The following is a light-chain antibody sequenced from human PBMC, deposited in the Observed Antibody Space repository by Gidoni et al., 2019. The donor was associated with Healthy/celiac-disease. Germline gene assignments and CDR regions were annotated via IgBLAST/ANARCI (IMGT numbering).Light chain of an antibody. Sequence: EIVLTQSPCTLSSSPGERATLSCRASQSVSSSYLSWYQQKPGQAPKLLIYGASSRATGIPDRFSGSGSGTDFTLTISRLEPEDFAAYYCQQYGTSMYTFGQGTKLEIK. CDR3: QQYGTSMYT. V-gene: IGKV3-20*01. CDR1: QSVSSSY. CDR2: GAS. J-gene: IGKJ2*01.